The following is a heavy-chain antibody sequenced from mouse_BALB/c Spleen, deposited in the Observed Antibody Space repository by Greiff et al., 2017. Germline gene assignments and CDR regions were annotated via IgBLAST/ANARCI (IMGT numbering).Heavy chain of an antibody. J-gene: IGHJ3*01. V-gene: IGHV1-9*01. CDR3: ARVPEVAWFAY. D-gene: IGHD1-1*01. CDR1: GYTFSSYW. Sequence: QVQLQQSGAELMKPGASVKISCKATGYTFSSYWIEWVKQRPGHGLEWIGEILPGSGSTNYNEKFKGKATFTADTSSNTAYMQLSSLTSEDSAVYYCARVPEVAWFAYWGQGTLVTVSA. CDR2: ILPGSGST.